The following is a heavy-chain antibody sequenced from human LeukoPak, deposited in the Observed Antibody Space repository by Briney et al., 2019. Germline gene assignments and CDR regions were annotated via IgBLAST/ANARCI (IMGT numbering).Heavy chain of an antibody. Sequence: PGGSLRLSCAGSGFSFSSYVMHWVRQAPGKGLEWVALIATDGGERYYADSVKGRFTISRDNSKNTLYVQMNSLRPEDTAIYYCARARGDSSPASRYFDYWGQGAPVTVSS. CDR3: ARARGDSSPASRYFDY. D-gene: IGHD5-18*01. CDR2: IATDGGER. CDR1: GFSFSSYV. V-gene: IGHV3-30-3*01. J-gene: IGHJ4*02.